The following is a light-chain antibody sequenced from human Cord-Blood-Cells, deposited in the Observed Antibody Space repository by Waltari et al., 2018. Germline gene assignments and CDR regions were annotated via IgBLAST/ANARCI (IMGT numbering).Light chain of an antibody. CDR2: AAS. J-gene: IGKJ1*01. CDR3: QQSYSTLWT. CDR1: QSISSY. V-gene: IGKV1-39*01. Sequence: DIQMTHSPSSLSPSVGDRVPITCRASQSISSYLNWYQQKPGKAPKLLIYAASSLQSGVPSRFSGSGSGTDFTLTISSLQPEDFATYYCQQSYSTLWTFGQGTKVEIK.